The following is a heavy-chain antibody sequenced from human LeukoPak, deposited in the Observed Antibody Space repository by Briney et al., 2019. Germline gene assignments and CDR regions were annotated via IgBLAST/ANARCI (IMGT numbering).Heavy chain of an antibody. Sequence: SETQSLTCAVYVGSFRGYYWSWIRQPPGKGLEWIGEINHRGSTNYNPSLKSRVTISVDTTKNQFSLKLSSVTAADTAVYYCARVPRIAVAGYYFDYWGQGTLVTVSS. CDR3: ARVPRIAVAGYYFDY. D-gene: IGHD6-19*01. J-gene: IGHJ4*02. CDR1: VGSFRGYY. V-gene: IGHV4-34*01. CDR2: INHRGST.